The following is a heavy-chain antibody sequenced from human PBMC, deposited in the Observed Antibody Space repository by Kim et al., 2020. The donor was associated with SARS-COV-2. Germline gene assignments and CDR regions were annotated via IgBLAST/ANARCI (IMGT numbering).Heavy chain of an antibody. J-gene: IGHJ2*01. CDR2: ISGSGGST. Sequence: GGSLRLSCAASGFTFSSYAMSWVRQAPGKGLEWVSAISGSGGSTYYADSVKGRFTISRDNSKNTLYLQMNSLRAEDTAVYYCAKDPNTISSSWYNWYFDLWGRGTLVTVSS. CDR3: AKDPNTISSSWYNWYFDL. D-gene: IGHD6-13*01. V-gene: IGHV3-23*01. CDR1: GFTFSSYA.